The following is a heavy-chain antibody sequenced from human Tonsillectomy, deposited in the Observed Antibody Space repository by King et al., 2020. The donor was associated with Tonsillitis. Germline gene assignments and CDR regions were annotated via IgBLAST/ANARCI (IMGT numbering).Heavy chain of an antibody. CDR2: ISGSGGST. Sequence: VQLVESGGGLVQPGGSLRLSCAASGFTFSNYAMTWVRQAPGKGLEWVSFISGSGGSTYYADSVKGRFTISRDNSKNTLYLQMNSLRAEDTAVYFCATDEPPTMITFGRVIVVDHWGHGTLVTVSS. V-gene: IGHV3-23*04. D-gene: IGHD3-16*02. J-gene: IGHJ4*01. CDR1: GFTFSNYA. CDR3: ATDEPPTMITFGRVIVVDH.